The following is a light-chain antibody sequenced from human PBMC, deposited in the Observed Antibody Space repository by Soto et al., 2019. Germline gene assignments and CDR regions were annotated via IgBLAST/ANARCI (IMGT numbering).Light chain of an antibody. Sequence: IQLTQSPSSLSSTVGDRVTLTCRASHDIRNYLAWYQQEPGKAPKLLIYAASTIQSGVPSRFSGSGYGTGFTLTISSLQPEDFATYYCQQLNSYPYTFGQGTKLEIK. V-gene: IGKV1-9*01. CDR1: HDIRNY. CDR3: QQLNSYPYT. J-gene: IGKJ2*01. CDR2: AAS.